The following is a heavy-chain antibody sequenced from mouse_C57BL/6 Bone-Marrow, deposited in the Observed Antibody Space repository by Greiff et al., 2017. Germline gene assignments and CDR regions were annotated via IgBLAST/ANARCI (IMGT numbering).Heavy chain of an antibody. J-gene: IGHJ4*01. CDR1: GYTFTSYW. CDR3: ARWGQRTGAMDY. Sequence: QVQLQQPGAELVRPGSSVKLSCKASGYTFTSYWMHWVKQRPIQGLEWIGNIDPSDSETHYNQKFKDKATLTVDKSSSTAYMQLSSLTSEESAVYYCARWGQRTGAMDYWGQGTSVTVSS. CDR2: IDPSDSET. V-gene: IGHV1-52*01.